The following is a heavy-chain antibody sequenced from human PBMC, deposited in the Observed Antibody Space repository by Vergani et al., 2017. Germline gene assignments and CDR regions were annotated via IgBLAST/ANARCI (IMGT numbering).Heavy chain of an antibody. V-gene: IGHV3-30*02. Sequence: QVQMVESGGGVVQRGGYLRLSCATSGFTLSNYDMQRIRQGPGKGLEFVAFIQFDGSNQYYADSVKGRFTLSRDFSKNTLYLQMNSLRTDDTATYYCAKHFRGLGMDYWGQGTQVIVSS. J-gene: IGHJ4*02. CDR1: GFTLSNYD. CDR3: AKHFRGLGMDY. CDR2: IQFDGSNQ. D-gene: IGHD3-16*01.